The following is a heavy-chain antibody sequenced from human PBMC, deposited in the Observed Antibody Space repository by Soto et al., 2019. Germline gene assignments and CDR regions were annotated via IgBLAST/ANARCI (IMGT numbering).Heavy chain of an antibody. J-gene: IGHJ5*02. CDR1: GYTFTSYA. Sequence: GASVKVSCKASGYTFTSYAMHWVRQAPGQRLEWMGWISAYNGNTNYAQKLQVRVTMTTDTSTSTAYIELRSLRSDDTAVYYCARDWRWLAGWFDPWGQGTLVTVSS. D-gene: IGHD3-3*01. V-gene: IGHV1-18*01. CDR2: ISAYNGNT. CDR3: ARDWRWLAGWFDP.